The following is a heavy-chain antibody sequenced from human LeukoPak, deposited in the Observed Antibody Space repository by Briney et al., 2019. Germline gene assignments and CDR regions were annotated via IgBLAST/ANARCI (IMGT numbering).Heavy chain of an antibody. CDR1: GFTFSSYE. CDR3: ARDLFAYGSL. Sequence: GGSLRLSCAASGFTFSSYEMNWVRQAPGKGLEWVSYISSSGSTIYYADSVKGRFTISRDNAKNSLYLQMNSLRAEDTAVYYCARDLFAYGSLWGQGTLVTVSS. J-gene: IGHJ4*02. V-gene: IGHV3-48*03. D-gene: IGHD3-10*01. CDR2: ISSSGSTI.